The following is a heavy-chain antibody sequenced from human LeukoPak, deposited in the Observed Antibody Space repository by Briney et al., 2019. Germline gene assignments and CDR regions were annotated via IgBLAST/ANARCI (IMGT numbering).Heavy chain of an antibody. V-gene: IGHV4-4*02. CDR1: GGSISSTNW. Sequence: SGTLSLTCAVSGGSISSTNWWSWVRQPPGKGLEWIGEIYRSGTTNYKPSLKSRVTISLDKSRNHFSLKLTSVTAADTAVYYCARETAYYYYMDVWGKGTTVTVSS. CDR3: ARETAYYYYMDV. J-gene: IGHJ6*03. CDR2: IYRSGTT.